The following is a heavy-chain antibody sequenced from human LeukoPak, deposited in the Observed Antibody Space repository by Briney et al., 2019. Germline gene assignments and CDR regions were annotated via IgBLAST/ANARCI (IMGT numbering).Heavy chain of an antibody. CDR2: IYSGGNT. CDR3: ARDPSTAGPEY. Sequence: PGGSLRLSCAASGFTVSNNYMSWVRQAPGKGLEWVSVIYSGGNTYYADSVKGRFTISRDNSKNTLYLQMNSLRAEDTAVYYCARDPSTAGPEYWGQGTLVTVSS. CDR1: GFTVSNNY. V-gene: IGHV3-53*01. J-gene: IGHJ4*02. D-gene: IGHD1-14*01.